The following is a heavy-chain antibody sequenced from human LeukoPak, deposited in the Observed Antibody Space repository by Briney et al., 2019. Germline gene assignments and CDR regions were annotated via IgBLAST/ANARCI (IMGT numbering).Heavy chain of an antibody. CDR1: GGSISSSSYY. CDR2: IYYSGST. V-gene: IGHV4-39*07. Sequence: SETLSLTCTVSGGSISSSSYYWGWIRQPPGKGLEWIGSIYYSGSTYYNPSLKSRVTISVDTSKNQFSLKLSSVTAADTAVYYCARSRYYFDYWGQGTLVTVSS. D-gene: IGHD2-2*01. J-gene: IGHJ4*02. CDR3: ARSRYYFDY.